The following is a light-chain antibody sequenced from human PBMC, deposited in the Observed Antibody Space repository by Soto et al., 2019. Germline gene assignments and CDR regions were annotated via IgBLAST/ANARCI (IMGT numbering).Light chain of an antibody. Sequence: EIVLTQSPATLSLSPVARATLSCRASQSFSSYLAWYQQRPGQAPRLLIYDASVRATGIPPRFSGSGSGTDFTLTISSLEPEDFAVYYCQQRGNWPITFGQGTRLEIK. CDR1: QSFSSY. CDR2: DAS. J-gene: IGKJ5*01. V-gene: IGKV3-11*01. CDR3: QQRGNWPIT.